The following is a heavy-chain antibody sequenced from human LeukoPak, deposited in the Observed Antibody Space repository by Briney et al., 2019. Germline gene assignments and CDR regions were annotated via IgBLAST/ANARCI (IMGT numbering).Heavy chain of an antibody. CDR2: ISGSGGST. J-gene: IGHJ2*01. CDR3: AKREDSSGYYSAYFDL. CDR1: GFTFSSYA. Sequence: GGSLRLSCAASGFTFSSYAMSWVRQAPGKGLEWVSAISGSGGSTYYADSVKGRFTISRDNSKNTLYLQMNSLRAEDTAVYYCAKREDSSGYYSAYFDLWGRGTLVTVSS. V-gene: IGHV3-23*01. D-gene: IGHD3-22*01.